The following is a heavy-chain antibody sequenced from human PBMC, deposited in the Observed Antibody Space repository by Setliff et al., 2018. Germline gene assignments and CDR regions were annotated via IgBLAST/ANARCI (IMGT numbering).Heavy chain of an antibody. D-gene: IGHD1-26*01. CDR3: AREGGLQGATSYYYFYNYINV. J-gene: IGHJ6*03. Sequence: ASVKVSCKTSGYTFTGYFIHWVRQAPRQGLEWLGWINPKSGFTSYAQSFQGRIAMTRDTSINTVYMELNSLTSDDAAVYFCAREGGLQGATSYYYFYNYINVWGKGTKVTVSS. V-gene: IGHV1-2*02. CDR1: GYTFTGYF. CDR2: INPKSGFT.